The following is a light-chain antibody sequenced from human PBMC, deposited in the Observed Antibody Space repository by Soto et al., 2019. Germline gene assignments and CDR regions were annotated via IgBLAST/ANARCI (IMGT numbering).Light chain of an antibody. J-gene: IGKJ1*01. CDR2: DAS. Sequence: DIQMTQSPSTLSASVGDRVTITCRASQSISTWLAWYQQKPGKAPKVLIYDASSLQRGVPSRFSGRGSATEFTLAIPSLQPDDFATYCCQQYSTYSWTFGQGTKVDIK. CDR3: QQYSTYSWT. CDR1: QSISTW. V-gene: IGKV1-5*01.